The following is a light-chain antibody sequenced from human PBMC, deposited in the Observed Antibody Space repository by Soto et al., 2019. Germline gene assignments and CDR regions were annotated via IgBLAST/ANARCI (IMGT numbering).Light chain of an antibody. CDR3: HSRLT. CDR2: GAS. V-gene: IGKV3-20*01. J-gene: IGKJ4*01. CDR1: QSVSSSY. Sequence: EIVLTQSPGTLSLSPGERATLPCRASQSVSSSYLAWYQQKPGQAPRLLIYGASSRATGIPDRFSGSGSGTDFTLTISRLEPEDFAVYYCHSRLTFGGGTKVDIK.